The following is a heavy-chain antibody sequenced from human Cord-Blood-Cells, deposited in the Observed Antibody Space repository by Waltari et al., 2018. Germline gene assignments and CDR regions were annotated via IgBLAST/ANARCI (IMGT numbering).Heavy chain of an antibody. CDR3: ASSHDYGGNDY. J-gene: IGHJ4*02. Sequence: QVQLVQSGAEVKKPVSSVKVSCKASGGTFSSYAISSVRHAPGQGLEWMGGSIPIFGTANYAQKFQGRVTITADESTSTAYMELSSLGSEDTAVYYCASSHDYGGNDYWGQGTLVTVSS. D-gene: IGHD4-17*01. CDR2: SIPIFGTA. CDR1: GGTFSSYA. V-gene: IGHV1-69*01.